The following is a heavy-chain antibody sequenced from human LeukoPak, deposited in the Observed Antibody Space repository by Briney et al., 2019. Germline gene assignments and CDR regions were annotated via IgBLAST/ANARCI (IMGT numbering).Heavy chain of an antibody. CDR3: ARVRGYYDSYFDY. J-gene: IGHJ4*02. CDR2: ISYDGSNK. Sequence: GGSLRLSCAASGFTFSSYAMHWVRQAPGKGLEWVAVISYDGSNKYYADSVKGRFTISRDNSKNTLYLQMSSLRAEDTAVYYCARVRGYYDSYFDYWGQGTLVTVSS. V-gene: IGHV3-30*04. D-gene: IGHD3-22*01. CDR1: GFTFSSYA.